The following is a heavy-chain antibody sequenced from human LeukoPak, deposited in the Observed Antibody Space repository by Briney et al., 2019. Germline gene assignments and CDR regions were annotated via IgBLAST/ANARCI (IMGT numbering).Heavy chain of an antibody. CDR2: VYTSGST. D-gene: IGHD1-7*01. V-gene: IGHV4-4*07. Sequence: ASETLSLTCSVSGGSISGYYWTWIRQPAGKGLEWIGRVYTSGSTHYNPSLKTRLTMSVDTSKNQFPLKLSSVTAADTAVYYCARLITGTTTAFDIWGQGTMFTVSS. CDR1: GGSISGYY. CDR3: ARLITGTTTAFDI. J-gene: IGHJ3*02.